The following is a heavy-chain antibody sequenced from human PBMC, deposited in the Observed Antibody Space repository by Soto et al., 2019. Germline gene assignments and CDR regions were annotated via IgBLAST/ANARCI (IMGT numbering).Heavy chain of an antibody. D-gene: IGHD1-26*01. CDR3: AKGPQYSGSYLRPIDY. CDR2: ISYDGSNK. Sequence: QVQLVESGGGVVQPGRSLRLSCAASGFTFSSYGMHWVRQAPGKGLEWVAVISYDGSNKYYADSVKGRFTISRDNSKNTLYLHMNSLRAEDTAVYYCAKGPQYSGSYLRPIDYWGQGTLVTVSS. V-gene: IGHV3-30*18. CDR1: GFTFSSYG. J-gene: IGHJ4*02.